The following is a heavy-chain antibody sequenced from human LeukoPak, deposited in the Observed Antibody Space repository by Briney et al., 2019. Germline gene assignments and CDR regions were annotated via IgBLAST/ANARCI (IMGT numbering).Heavy chain of an antibody. CDR1: GFTVSSDA. CDR2: ISSSGNTI. CDR3: ANHPQD. J-gene: IGHJ4*02. V-gene: IGHV3-48*03. Sequence: GGSLRLSCAASGFTVSSDAMSCIRQAPGKGLEWVSYISSSGNTIYYADSVRGRFTISRDNAKNSLYLQMNSLRAEDTAVYDCANHPQDWGQGTLVSVSS.